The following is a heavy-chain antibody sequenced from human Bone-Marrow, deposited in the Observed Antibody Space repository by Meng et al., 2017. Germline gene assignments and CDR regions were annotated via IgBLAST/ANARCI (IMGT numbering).Heavy chain of an antibody. D-gene: IGHD6-6*01. CDR2: IYYSGST. CDR1: GGSISSGSYY. V-gene: IGHV4-39*07. Sequence: SETLSLTCTVSGGSISSGSYYWGWIRQPPGKGLEWIGSIYYSGSTYYNPSLKSRVTISVDTSKNQFSLKLSSVTAADTAVYYCARFVVRAFDIWGQGTMVTVSS. J-gene: IGHJ3*02. CDR3: ARFVVRAFDI.